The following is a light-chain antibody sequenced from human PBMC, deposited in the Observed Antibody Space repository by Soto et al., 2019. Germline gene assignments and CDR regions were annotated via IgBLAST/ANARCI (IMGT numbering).Light chain of an antibody. CDR1: RRDIGGYDF. J-gene: IGLJ2*01. CDR3: ATWDGSLPAEV. V-gene: IGLV2-8*01. CDR2: EVS. Sequence: QSALIQPPSASGSPGQSVTISCTGTRRDIGGYDFVSWYQQHPGKAPKLMISEVSKRPSGVPDRFSGSKSGNTASLTISGLQSDDEADYYCATWDGSLPAEVFGGGTKVTVL.